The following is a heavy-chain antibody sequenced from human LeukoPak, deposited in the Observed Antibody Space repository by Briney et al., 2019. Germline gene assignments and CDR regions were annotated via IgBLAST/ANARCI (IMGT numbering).Heavy chain of an antibody. V-gene: IGHV3-21*01. Sequence: GGSLRLSCAASGFTFSSYSMNWVRQAPGKGLEWVSSISSSSSYIYYADSVKGRFTISRDNAKNSLYLQMNSLRAEDTAVYYCARAGDGSGSGYGMDVWGQGTTVTVSS. CDR2: ISSSSSYI. CDR1: GFTFSSYS. J-gene: IGHJ6*02. D-gene: IGHD6-19*01. CDR3: ARAGDGSGSGYGMDV.